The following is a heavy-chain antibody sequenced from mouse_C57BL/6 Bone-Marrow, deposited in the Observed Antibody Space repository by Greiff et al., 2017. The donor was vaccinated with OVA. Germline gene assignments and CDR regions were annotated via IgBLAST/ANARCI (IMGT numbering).Heavy chain of an antibody. CDR1: GYTFTSYG. J-gene: IGHJ2*01. Sequence: QVQLQQSGAELARPGASVKLSCKASGYTFTSYGISWVKQRTGQGLEWIGEIYPRSGNTYYNEKFKGKATLTADKSSSTAYMERRSLTSEDSAVYFCARQRGHDYDVGDYWGQGTTLTVSS. V-gene: IGHV1-81*01. CDR2: IYPRSGNT. CDR3: ARQRGHDYDVGDY. D-gene: IGHD2-4*01.